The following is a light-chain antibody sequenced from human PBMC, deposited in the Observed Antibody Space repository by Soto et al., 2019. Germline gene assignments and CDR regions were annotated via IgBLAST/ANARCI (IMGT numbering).Light chain of an antibody. J-gene: IGKJ4*01. Sequence: EIVMTQSQATLSVSPGDRATLSCRATQSVYSNVAWYQQKPGQAPRLLIYGASTRATGFPSRFSGSGSGTEFTLTIASLQSEDLGIYYCQQYRHWPLTFGGGTKVEI. V-gene: IGKV3-15*01. CDR3: QQYRHWPLT. CDR1: QSVYSN. CDR2: GAS.